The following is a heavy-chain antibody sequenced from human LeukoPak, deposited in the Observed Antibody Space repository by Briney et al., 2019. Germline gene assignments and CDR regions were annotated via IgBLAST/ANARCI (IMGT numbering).Heavy chain of an antibody. CDR3: VTGSAYRDAFDI. Sequence: SVKVSCKAFGGTFSTYAIHWVRQAPGQGLEWMGRIIPILSQENYALKYQGRVSITADESTSTAYMDLSSLRSEDTAVYYCVTGSAYRDAFDIWGQGTMVIVPS. CDR1: GGTFSTYA. CDR2: IIPILSQE. J-gene: IGHJ3*02. D-gene: IGHD3-10*01. V-gene: IGHV1-69*11.